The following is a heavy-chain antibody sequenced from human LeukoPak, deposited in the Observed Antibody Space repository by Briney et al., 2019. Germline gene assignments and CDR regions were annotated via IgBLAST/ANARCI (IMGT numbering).Heavy chain of an antibody. CDR2: IIPILGIA. CDR3: ARSPVVPAANWFDP. V-gene: IGHV1-69*04. Sequence: SVKVSCKASGYTFTSYGISWVRQAPGQGLEWMGRIIPILGIANYAQKFQGRVTITADKSTSTAYMELSSLRSEDTAVYYCARSPVVPAANWFDPWGQGTLVTVSS. D-gene: IGHD2-2*01. J-gene: IGHJ5*02. CDR1: GYTFTSYG.